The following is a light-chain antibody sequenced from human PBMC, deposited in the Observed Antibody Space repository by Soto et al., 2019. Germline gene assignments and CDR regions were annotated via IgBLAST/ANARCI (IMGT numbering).Light chain of an antibody. CDR3: QQYGSLIT. Sequence: EIVLTQSPGTLSLSPGERATLSCRASQSVSSSYLAWYQQKPGQAPRLFIYGASSRATGIPDRFSGSGSGTDFTLTISRLEPEDFAVYYCQQYGSLITFGQGTRLEIK. J-gene: IGKJ5*01. V-gene: IGKV3-20*01. CDR1: QSVSSSY. CDR2: GAS.